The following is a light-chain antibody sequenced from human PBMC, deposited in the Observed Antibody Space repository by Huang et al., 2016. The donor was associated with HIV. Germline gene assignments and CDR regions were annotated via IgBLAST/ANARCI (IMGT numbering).Light chain of an antibody. Sequence: ERVMTQSPVTLSVSPGERATFSCRASQSISSKLAWYQQKPGQAPRLLIYGASTRATGIPARFSVSGSVTEFTLTISSLQSEDFAVYYCQQYNNWPFTFGPGTRVDIK. V-gene: IGKV3-15*01. CDR3: QQYNNWPFT. J-gene: IGKJ3*01. CDR1: QSISSK. CDR2: GAS.